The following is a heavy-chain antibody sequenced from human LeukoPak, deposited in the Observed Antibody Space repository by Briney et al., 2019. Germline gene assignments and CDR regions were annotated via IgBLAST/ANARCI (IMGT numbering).Heavy chain of an antibody. CDR3: ARGPYYYDSSGYLLTGFDY. CDR1: GGTFSSYA. CDR2: IIPIFGTA. V-gene: IGHV1-69*01. J-gene: IGHJ4*02. Sequence: SVKVSCKASGGTFSSYAISWVRQAPGQGLEWMGEIIPIFGTANYAQKFQGRVTITADESTSTAYMELSSLRSEDTAVYYCARGPYYYDSSGYLLTGFDYWGQGTLVTVSS. D-gene: IGHD3-22*01.